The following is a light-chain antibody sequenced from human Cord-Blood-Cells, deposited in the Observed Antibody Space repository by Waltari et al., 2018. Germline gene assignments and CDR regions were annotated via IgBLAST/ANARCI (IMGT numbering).Light chain of an antibody. CDR3: MQALQTPLT. CDR1: QSLLHSNGYNY. V-gene: IGKV2-28*01. Sequence: DIVMTQSPLSLPVTPGEPASISCRPSQSLLHSNGYNYLDWYLQKPGQSPQILTYLVSNRASGVPDRFSGSGSGTDFTLKISRVEAEDVGVYYCMQALQTPLTFGGGTKVEIK. CDR2: LVS. J-gene: IGKJ4*01.